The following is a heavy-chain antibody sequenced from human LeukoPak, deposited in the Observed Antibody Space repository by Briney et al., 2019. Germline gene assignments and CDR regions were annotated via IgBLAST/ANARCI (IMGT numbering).Heavy chain of an antibody. CDR1: GYTFTGYY. CDR2: INPNSGGT. D-gene: IGHD2-2*01. Sequence: ASVKVSCKASGYTFTGYYMHWVRQAPGQGLEWMGWINPNSGGTNYAQKFQGRVTMTRDTSISTAYMELSRLRSDDTAVYYCARGNIVVVPAAIRVGSIDYFDYWGQGTLVTVSS. J-gene: IGHJ4*02. V-gene: IGHV1-2*02. CDR3: ARGNIVVVPAAIRVGSIDYFDY.